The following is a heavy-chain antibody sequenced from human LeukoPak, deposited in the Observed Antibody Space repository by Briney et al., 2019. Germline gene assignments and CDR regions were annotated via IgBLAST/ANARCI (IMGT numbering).Heavy chain of an antibody. J-gene: IGHJ4*02. CDR1: GFTFSDYY. CDR2: ISSSGSTI. CDR3: ARSRPYYYDSSGYSFDY. D-gene: IGHD3-22*01. V-gene: IGHV3-11*01. Sequence: GGSLRLSCAASGFTFSDYYMSWIRQAPGKGLEWVSYISSSGSTIYYADSVKGRFTISRDNAKNSLYLQMNSLRAEGTAVYYCARSRPYYYDSSGYSFDYWGQGTLVTVSS.